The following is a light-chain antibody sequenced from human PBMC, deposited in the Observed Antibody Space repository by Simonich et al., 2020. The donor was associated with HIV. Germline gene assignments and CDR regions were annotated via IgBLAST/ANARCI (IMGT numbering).Light chain of an antibody. J-gene: IGKJ1*01. CDR2: WAS. CDR1: QGVLYNSNHKNY. V-gene: IGKV4-1*01. Sequence: DIVMTQSPDSLAVSLGERATINCKSSQGVLYNSNHKNYLAWDQQKPGQPPKLLIYWASTRESGGPDRFSGSGSGTDFTLTISSLQAEDVAVYYCQQYNNWPRTFGQGTKVEIK. CDR3: QQYNNWPRT.